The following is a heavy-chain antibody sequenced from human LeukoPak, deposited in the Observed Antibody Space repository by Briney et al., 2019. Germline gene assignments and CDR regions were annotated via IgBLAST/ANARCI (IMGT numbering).Heavy chain of an antibody. Sequence: GGSLRLSCAASGFTFSTYWMHWVRQAPGKGLVWVSRINSDGSSTSYADSVKGRFTISRDNAKNSLYLQMNSLRAEDTAVYYCAREMGFGDSYYGMDVWGQGTTVTVSS. CDR3: AREMGFGDSYYGMDV. D-gene: IGHD3-10*01. CDR2: INSDGSST. V-gene: IGHV3-74*01. CDR1: GFTFSTYW. J-gene: IGHJ6*02.